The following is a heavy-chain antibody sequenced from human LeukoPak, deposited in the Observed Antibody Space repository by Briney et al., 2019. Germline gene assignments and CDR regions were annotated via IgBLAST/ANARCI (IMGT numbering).Heavy chain of an antibody. CDR1: GGSISSGDYY. CDR2: IYHSGST. Sequence: SQTLSLTCTVSGGSISSGDYYWSWIRQPPGKGLEWIGYIYHSGSTYYNPSLKSRVTISVDRSKNQFSLKLSSVTAADTAMYYCASGVPPGTTRFDYWGQGTLVTVSS. CDR3: ASGVPPGTTRFDY. D-gene: IGHD1-1*01. J-gene: IGHJ4*02. V-gene: IGHV4-30-2*01.